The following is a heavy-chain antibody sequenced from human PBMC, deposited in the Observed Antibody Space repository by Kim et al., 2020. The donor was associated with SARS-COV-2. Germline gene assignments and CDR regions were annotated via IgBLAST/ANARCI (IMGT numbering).Heavy chain of an antibody. CDR3: ARDSSYYCGSGSYFWFDP. CDR2: INTNTGNP. V-gene: IGHV7-4-1*02. J-gene: IGHJ5*02. Sequence: ASVKVSCKASGYTFTSYAMNWVRQAPGQGLEWMGWINTNTGNPTYAQSFTGRFVFSLDTSVSTAYLQISSLKAEDTAVYYCARDSSYYCGSGSYFWFDPWGQGTLVTVSS. D-gene: IGHD3-10*01. CDR1: GYTFTSYA.